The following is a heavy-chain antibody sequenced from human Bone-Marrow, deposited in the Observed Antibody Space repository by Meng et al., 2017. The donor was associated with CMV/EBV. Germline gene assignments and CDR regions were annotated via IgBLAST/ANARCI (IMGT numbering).Heavy chain of an antibody. CDR1: GGSFSGYY. CDR3: AREGLGSSAFDI. CDR2: INHSGST. Sequence: SEPLSLTCAVYGGSFSGYYWSWIRQPPGKGLEWIGEINHSGSTNYNPSLKSRVTISVDTSKNQFSLKLSSVTAADTAVYYCAREGLGSSAFDIWGQGTMVTVSS. D-gene: IGHD3-10*01. J-gene: IGHJ3*02. V-gene: IGHV4-34*01.